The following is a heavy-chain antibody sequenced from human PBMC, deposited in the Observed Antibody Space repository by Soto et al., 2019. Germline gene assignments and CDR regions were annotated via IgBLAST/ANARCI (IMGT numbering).Heavy chain of an antibody. V-gene: IGHV3-64D*06. J-gene: IGHJ5*02. CDR2: ISSDGDIT. CDR1: GFISSEYS. Sequence: PGGSLRLSCSASGFISSEYSMHWVRQAPGKGLQYVSTISSDGDITYYADSVKGRFTISRDNSKNTLYLQMNSLRPEDTAVYYCVKVSTFYDILTGYYSTNFFDPWGQGTLVTVSS. CDR3: VKVSTFYDILTGYYSTNFFDP. D-gene: IGHD3-9*01.